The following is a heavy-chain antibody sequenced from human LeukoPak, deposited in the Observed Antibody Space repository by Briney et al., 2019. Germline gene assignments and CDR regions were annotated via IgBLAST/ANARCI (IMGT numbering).Heavy chain of an antibody. D-gene: IGHD3-22*01. J-gene: IGHJ1*01. CDR2: ISAYNVNT. CDR3: ATSYYDSSGYYYIAEYFQH. Sequence: GASVKVSCKTSGYTFTEDGMSWVRQAPGQGLEWIGWISAYNVNTNYAQKLQGRVTMTTDTSTRTAYMELRSLRSDDTAVYYCATSYYDSSGYYYIAEYFQHWGQGTLVTVSS. V-gene: IGHV1-18*01. CDR1: GYTFTEDG.